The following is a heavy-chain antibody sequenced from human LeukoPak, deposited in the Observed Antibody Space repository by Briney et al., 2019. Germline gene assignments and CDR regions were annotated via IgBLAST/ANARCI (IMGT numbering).Heavy chain of an antibody. CDR2: ISSSGSTI. CDR3: ARGQCSGGSCYSDYYYYGMDV. J-gene: IGHJ6*02. V-gene: IGHV3-11*01. CDR1: GSTFSDYY. Sequence: GGSLRLSCAASGSTFSDYYMSWIRQAPGKGLEWVSYISSSGSTIYYADSVKGRFTISRDNAKNSLYLQMNSLRAEDTAVYYCARGQCSGGSCYSDYYYYGMDVWGQGTTVTVSS. D-gene: IGHD2-15*01.